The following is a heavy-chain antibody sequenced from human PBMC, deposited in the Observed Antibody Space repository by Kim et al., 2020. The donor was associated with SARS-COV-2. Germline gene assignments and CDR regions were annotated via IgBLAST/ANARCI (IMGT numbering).Heavy chain of an antibody. CDR1: GGSISSSSYY. J-gene: IGHJ3*02. Sequence: SETLSLTCTVSGGSISSSSYYWGWIRQPPGKGLEWIGSIYYSGSTYYNPSLKSRVTISVDTSKNQFSLKLSSVTAADTAVYYCARRWIDAFDIWGQGTMVTVSS. V-gene: IGHV4-39*01. CDR2: IYYSGST. CDR3: ARRWIDAFDI. D-gene: IGHD5-12*01.